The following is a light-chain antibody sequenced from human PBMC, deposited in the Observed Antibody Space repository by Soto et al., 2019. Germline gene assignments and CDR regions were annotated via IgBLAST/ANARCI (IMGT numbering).Light chain of an antibody. Sequence: QSALTQPASVSGSPGQSITISCTGTSSDVGGYNFVSWYQQYPGKAPKLMIHDVTSRPSGVSNRFSGSKSGTTASLTISGLHAEEEADYYCCSYASSTSYVFGTGTKLTVL. J-gene: IGLJ1*01. CDR1: SSDVGGYNF. V-gene: IGLV2-14*01. CDR2: DVT. CDR3: CSYASSTSYV.